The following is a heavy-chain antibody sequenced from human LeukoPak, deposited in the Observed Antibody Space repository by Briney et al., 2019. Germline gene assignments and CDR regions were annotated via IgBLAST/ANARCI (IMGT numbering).Heavy chain of an antibody. D-gene: IGHD4-23*01. J-gene: IGHJ4*02. CDR2: TNSSGGST. CDR1: GYTCTSYY. V-gene: IGHV1-46*01. Sequence: ASEKVSCKASGYTCTSYYMYWVRQASGQWLEWMGITNSSGGSTSYAQKLQGRVTMTTDTSTSTAYMELRSLRSDDTAVYYCVVMRARGRRFDYWGQGTLVTVSS. CDR3: VVMRARGRRFDY.